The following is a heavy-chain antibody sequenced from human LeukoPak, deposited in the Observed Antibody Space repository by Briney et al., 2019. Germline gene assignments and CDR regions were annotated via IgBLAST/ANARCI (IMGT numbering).Heavy chain of an antibody. V-gene: IGHV3-23*01. CDR3: ARDRGSYLEPTDY. Sequence: GGALRLSCAPSGVTFFTYVVTFVRQAPGKGLEWVSSINGNGGSTYYADSVKGRFTISRDNSKNTLYLQMNSLRADDTAVYHCARDRGSYLEPTDYWGQGTLVTVSS. CDR2: INGNGGST. D-gene: IGHD1-26*01. CDR1: GVTFFTYV. J-gene: IGHJ4*02.